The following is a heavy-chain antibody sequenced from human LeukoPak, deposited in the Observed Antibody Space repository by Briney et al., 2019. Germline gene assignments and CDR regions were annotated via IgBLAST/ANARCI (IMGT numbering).Heavy chain of an antibody. J-gene: IGHJ5*02. CDR3: ARVKGYCSGGSCYSGRFDP. Sequence: GGSLRLSCAASGFTFSSYAMHWVRQAPGKGLEYVSAISSNGGSTYYANSVKGRFTISRDNSKNTLYLQMGSLRAEDMAVYYCARVKGYCSGGSCYSGRFDPWGQGTLATVSS. D-gene: IGHD2-15*01. CDR2: ISSNGGST. CDR1: GFTFSSYA. V-gene: IGHV3-64*01.